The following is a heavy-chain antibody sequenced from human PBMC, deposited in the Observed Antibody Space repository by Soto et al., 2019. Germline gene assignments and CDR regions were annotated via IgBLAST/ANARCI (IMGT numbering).Heavy chain of an antibody. J-gene: IGHJ4*02. V-gene: IGHV1-69*01. Sequence: QVQLVQSGAEVKKPGSSVKVSCKASGGSFNNYAVTWVRQAPGQGLEWMGGIIPSSGTPNYAQRFQGRVTTTADECTSTVSIELSSLNSEDTALYYCATSYGTSWYGDYWGQGTLVAVSS. CDR3: ATSYGTSWYGDY. CDR1: GGSFNNYA. CDR2: IIPSSGTP. D-gene: IGHD6-13*01.